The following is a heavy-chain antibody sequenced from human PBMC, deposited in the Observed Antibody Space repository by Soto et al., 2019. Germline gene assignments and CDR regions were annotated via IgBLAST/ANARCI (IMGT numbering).Heavy chain of an antibody. CDR1: GGKFGGYG. CDR3: AKGRAVAIYYFDY. Sequence: PVGSLRVSWSASGGKFGGYGGSWVREAPGKGLEWVSAISCSGGSTYYADSVKGRFTISRDNSKNTLYLQMNSLRAEDTAVYYCAKGRAVAIYYFDYWGQGTLVTVSS. J-gene: IGHJ4*02. V-gene: IGHV3-23*01. D-gene: IGHD6-19*01. CDR2: ISCSGGST.